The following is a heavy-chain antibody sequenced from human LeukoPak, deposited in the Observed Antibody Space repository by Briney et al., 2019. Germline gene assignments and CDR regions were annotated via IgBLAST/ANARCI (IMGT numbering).Heavy chain of an antibody. Sequence: GGSLRLSCAASGFTFSSYSMNWVRQAPGKGLEWVAVIWYDGSNKYYADSVKGRFTISRDNSKNTLYLQMNSLRAEDTAVYYCARVGTTDYDSSGPNNWFDPWGQGTLVTVSS. D-gene: IGHD3-22*01. V-gene: IGHV3-33*08. J-gene: IGHJ5*02. CDR2: IWYDGSNK. CDR1: GFTFSSYS. CDR3: ARVGTTDYDSSGPNNWFDP.